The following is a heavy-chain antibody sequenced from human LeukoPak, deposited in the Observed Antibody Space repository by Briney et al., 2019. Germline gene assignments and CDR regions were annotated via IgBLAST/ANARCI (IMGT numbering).Heavy chain of an antibody. CDR1: GYTFTSYG. D-gene: IGHD6-6*01. V-gene: IGHV1-18*01. J-gene: IGHJ6*03. CDR2: ISAYNGNT. Sequence: ASVKVSCKASGYTFTSYGISWVRQAPGQGLEWMGWISAYNGNTNYAQKLQGRVTMTTDTSTSTAYMELGSLRSDDTAVYYCARDFEYSSSPYYYYYMDVWGKGTTVTVSS. CDR3: ARDFEYSSSPYYYYYMDV.